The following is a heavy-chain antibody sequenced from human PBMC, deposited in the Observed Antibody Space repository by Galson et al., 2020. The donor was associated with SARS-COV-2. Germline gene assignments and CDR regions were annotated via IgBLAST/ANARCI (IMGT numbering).Heavy chain of an antibody. CDR1: GFTVSSNY. CDR3: ARDLYVYGMDV. D-gene: IGHD2-2*02. Sequence: GESLKISCAASGFTVSSNYMSWVRQAPGKGLEWVSVIYSGGSTYYADSVKGRFTISRHNSKNTLYLQMNSLRAEDTAVYYCARDLYVYGMDVWGQVTTVTVSS. CDR2: IYSGGST. J-gene: IGHJ6*02. V-gene: IGHV3-53*04.